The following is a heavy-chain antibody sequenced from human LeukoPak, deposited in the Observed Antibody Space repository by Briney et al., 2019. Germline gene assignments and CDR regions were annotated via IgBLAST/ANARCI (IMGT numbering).Heavy chain of an antibody. CDR3: ATFGLVGALDL. CDR1: GFSFNPYW. CDR2: INPAVSES. D-gene: IGHD1-26*01. Sequence: GGSQTLSCAASGFSFNPYWMAWLRQAPGTGLEWVANINPAVSESFYAGPAKGRFSISRYEAKNLVYLQMNSLRAEDTAVYFCATFGLVGALDLCGQGTLVT. V-gene: IGHV3-7*01. J-gene: IGHJ4*02.